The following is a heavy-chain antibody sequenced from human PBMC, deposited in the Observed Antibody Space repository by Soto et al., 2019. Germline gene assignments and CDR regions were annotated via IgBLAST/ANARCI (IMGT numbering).Heavy chain of an antibody. CDR2: ISWNSGSI. CDR1: GFTFDDYA. J-gene: IGHJ3*02. CDR3: AKDRDYRNDRVAFDI. V-gene: IGHV3-9*01. Sequence: EVQVVESGGGLVQPGRSLRLSCAASGFTFDDYAMHWVRQAPGKGLEWVSGISWNSGSIGYADSVKGRFTISRDNAKNSLYLQMNSLRAEDTALYYCAKDRDYRNDRVAFDIWGQGIMVTVSS. D-gene: IGHD4-4*01.